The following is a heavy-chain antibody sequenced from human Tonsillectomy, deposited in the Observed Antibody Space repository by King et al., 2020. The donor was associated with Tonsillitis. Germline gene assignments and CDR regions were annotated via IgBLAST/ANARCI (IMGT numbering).Heavy chain of an antibody. V-gene: IGHV4-31*03. CDR2: IYFSDNT. D-gene: IGHD2-15*01. CDR1: GGSISGDTY. Sequence: VQLQESGPGLVKPSQTLSLTCSVSGGSISGDTYWSWIRQHPGKGLEWVGNIYFSDNTSYNPSLKVRLTISLYTSKNQFSLRPDSVTVADTAVYYCVRYEGGVFDPWGQGTLVTVSS. J-gene: IGHJ5*02. CDR3: VRYEGGVFDP.